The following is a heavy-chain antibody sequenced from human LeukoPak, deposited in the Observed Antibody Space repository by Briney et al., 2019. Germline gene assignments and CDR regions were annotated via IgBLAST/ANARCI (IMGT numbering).Heavy chain of an antibody. V-gene: IGHV1-18*01. CDR3: ARGFGFQGYTRAFDI. D-gene: IGHD5-24*01. CDR1: GYTFTSYG. Sequence: ASVKVSCKASGYTFTSYGISWVRQAPGQGLEWMGWISAYNGNTNYAQKLQGRVTITADKSTSTAYMELSSLRSEDTAVYYCARGFGFQGYTRAFDIWGQGTMVTVSS. J-gene: IGHJ3*02. CDR2: ISAYNGNT.